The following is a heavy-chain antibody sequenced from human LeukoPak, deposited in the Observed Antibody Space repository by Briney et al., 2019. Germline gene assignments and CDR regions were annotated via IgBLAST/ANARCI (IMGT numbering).Heavy chain of an antibody. CDR2: ISSNGGST. J-gene: IGHJ4*02. Sequence: GGSLRLSCAASGFTFSSYAMHWVRQAPGKGLEYVSAISSNGGSTYYANSVKGRFTISRDNSKNTLYLQMGSLRAEDMAVYYCARGVAKALYNRGAPSPPATYYFDYWGQGTLATVSS. V-gene: IGHV3-64*01. D-gene: IGHD1-14*01. CDR3: ARGVAKALYNRGAPSPPATYYFDY. CDR1: GFTFSSYA.